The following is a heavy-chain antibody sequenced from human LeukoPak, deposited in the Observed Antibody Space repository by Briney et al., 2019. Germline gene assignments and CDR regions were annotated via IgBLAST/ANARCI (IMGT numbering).Heavy chain of an antibody. CDR2: ISDDSNYI. V-gene: IGHV3-21*01. CDR1: GFTFSTYS. J-gene: IGHJ4*02. CDR3: ASRRGSNRPFDY. Sequence: GGSLRLSCAASGFTFSTYSGNWIRHAPGKGLEWVSSISDDSNYIFYADSVKGRFTISRDNAKNSLYLQMNSLTAEDSAVYYCASRRGSNRPFDYWGQGTLVTVSS. D-gene: IGHD1-26*01.